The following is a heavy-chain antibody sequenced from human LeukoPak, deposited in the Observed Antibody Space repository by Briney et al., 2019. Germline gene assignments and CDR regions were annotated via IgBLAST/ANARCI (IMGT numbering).Heavy chain of an antibody. CDR1: GFTFSSYG. Sequence: GGSLRLSCAASGFTFSSYGMTWVRQAPGKGLEWVSAITGSGASSNYADSVKGRFTISRDNSKNTIYLQMNSLRAEGTAIYYCAKRSSISSGYFDFWGRGTLVTVSS. J-gene: IGHJ4*02. V-gene: IGHV3-23*01. CDR2: ITGSGASS. CDR3: AKRSSISSGYFDF. D-gene: IGHD3-22*01.